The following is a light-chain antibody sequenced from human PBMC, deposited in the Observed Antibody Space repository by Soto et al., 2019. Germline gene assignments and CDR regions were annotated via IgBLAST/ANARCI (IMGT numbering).Light chain of an antibody. V-gene: IGLV2-14*01. J-gene: IGLJ7*01. Sequence: QSALTQPASVSGSPGQSITISCTGTSSDVGGYNYVSWYQQHPGKAPKLMIYEVSNRPSGVSNRFSGSKSGNTASLTISGLLPEDEADYYCCSYAGRSPVVFGGGTQLTVL. CDR1: SSDVGGYNY. CDR2: EVS. CDR3: CSYAGRSPVV.